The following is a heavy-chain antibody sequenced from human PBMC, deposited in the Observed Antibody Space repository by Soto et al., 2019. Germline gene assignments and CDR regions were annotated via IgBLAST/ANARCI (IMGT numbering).Heavy chain of an antibody. CDR3: ARLNDFWSRYWYGMDV. V-gene: IGHV4-39*01. CDR1: GGSISSSSYY. J-gene: IGHJ6*02. CDR2: IYYSGST. D-gene: IGHD3-3*01. Sequence: QLQLQESGPGLVKPSETLSLTCNVSGGSISSSSYYWGWIRHPPGKGLEWIGSIYYSGSTYYNPSLKSRVTISVDTSKNQFSLELTSVTAADTAVYYCARLNDFWSRYWYGMDVWGQGTTVTVSS.